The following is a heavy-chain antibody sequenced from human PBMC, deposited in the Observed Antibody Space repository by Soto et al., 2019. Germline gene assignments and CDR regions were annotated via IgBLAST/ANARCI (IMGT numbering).Heavy chain of an antibody. V-gene: IGHV3-30-3*01. CDR3: ARGALGYCISTSCFRSEYYGMDV. CDR1: GFTFSSYA. CDR2: ISYDGSNK. J-gene: IGHJ6*02. D-gene: IGHD2-2*01. Sequence: QVQLVESGGGVVQPGRSLRLSCAASGFTFSSYAMHWVRQAPGKGLEWVAVISYDGSNKYYADSVKGRFTISRDNSKNTLYLQMNSLRAEDTAVYYCARGALGYCISTSCFRSEYYGMDVWGQGTTVTVSS.